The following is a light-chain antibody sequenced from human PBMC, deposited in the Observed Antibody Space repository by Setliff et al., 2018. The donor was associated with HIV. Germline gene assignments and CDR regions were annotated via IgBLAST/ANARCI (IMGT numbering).Light chain of an antibody. J-gene: IGLJ1*01. V-gene: IGLV2-23*02. CDR1: SSDVGSYKL. Sequence: QSVLTQPASVSGSPGQSITISCTGTSSDVGSYKLVSWYQHHPGKAPKVMIFEVNKRPSGVSNRFSGSKSGNTASLTISGLQTDDEADYHCCSYAGSSTYVFGTGTKVTVL. CDR3: CSYAGSSTYV. CDR2: EVN.